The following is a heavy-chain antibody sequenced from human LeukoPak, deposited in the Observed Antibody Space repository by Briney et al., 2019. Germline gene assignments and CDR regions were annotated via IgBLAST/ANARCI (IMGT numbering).Heavy chain of an antibody. CDR1: GFTFSSYG. J-gene: IGHJ4*02. D-gene: IGHD6-13*01. Sequence: GGSVRLSCAASGFTFSSYGMHWVRQPPGKGLEWVAVISYDGSNRYYADSVKGRFTISRDNSKNTLYLQMNSLRGDDTAVYYCAKAPSYSSSWYSPDYWGQGTLVTVSS. V-gene: IGHV3-30*18. CDR3: AKAPSYSSSWYSPDY. CDR2: ISYDGSNR.